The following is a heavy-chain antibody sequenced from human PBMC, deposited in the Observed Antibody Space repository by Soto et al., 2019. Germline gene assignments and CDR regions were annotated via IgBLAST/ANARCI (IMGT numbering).Heavy chain of an antibody. V-gene: IGHV3-30*18. Sequence: VQLVESGGGVVQPGRSLRLSCAASGFTFSSYGMHWVRQAPGKGLEWVAVISYDGSNKYYADSVKGRFTISRDNSKNTLYLQMNSLRAEDTAVYYCAKGGTDYGDYFDYWGQGTLVTVSS. CDR2: ISYDGSNK. J-gene: IGHJ4*02. D-gene: IGHD4-17*01. CDR3: AKGGTDYGDYFDY. CDR1: GFTFSSYG.